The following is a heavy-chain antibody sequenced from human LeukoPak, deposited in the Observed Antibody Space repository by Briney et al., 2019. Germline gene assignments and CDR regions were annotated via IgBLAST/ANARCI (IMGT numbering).Heavy chain of an antibody. CDR2: VRHDGVDK. V-gene: IGHV3-30*02. J-gene: IGHJ4*02. Sequence: GGSLRLSCTTSGFIFYDYGMHWVRRAPGKGLECVASVRHDGVDKYYSESVKGRFTISKDNTKNTVFLYMNSLRPEDTAVYYCASNGKGTFDYWGQGTLVTVSS. D-gene: IGHD1-1*01. CDR3: ASNGKGTFDY. CDR1: GFIFYDYG.